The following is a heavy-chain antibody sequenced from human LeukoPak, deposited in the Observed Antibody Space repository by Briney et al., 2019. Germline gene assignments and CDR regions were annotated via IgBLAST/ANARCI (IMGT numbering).Heavy chain of an antibody. CDR2: ISSSSSYI. Sequence: GGSLRLSCAASGLAFSYYWMSWVRQAPGKGLEWVSSISSSSSYIYYADSVKGRFTISRDNAKNSLYLQMNSLRAEDTAVYYCARGGDWGQGTLVTVSS. D-gene: IGHD3-16*01. CDR1: GLAFSYYW. V-gene: IGHV3-21*01. CDR3: ARGGD. J-gene: IGHJ4*02.